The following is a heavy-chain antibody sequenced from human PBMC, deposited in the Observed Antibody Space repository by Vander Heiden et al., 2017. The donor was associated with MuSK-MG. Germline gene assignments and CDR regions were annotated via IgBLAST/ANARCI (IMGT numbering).Heavy chain of an antibody. CDR3: ARDGPDYDFWSGYYRGYYYYYMDV. D-gene: IGHD3-3*01. CDR1: GGTFSSYA. J-gene: IGHJ6*03. Sequence: QVQLVQSGAEVKKPGSSVKVSCKASGGTFSSYAISWVRQAPGQGLEWMGGIIPILGIANYAQKFQGRVTITADESTSTAYMELSSLRSEDTAVYYCARDGPDYDFWSGYYRGYYYYYMDVWGKGTTVTVSS. CDR2: IIPILGIA. V-gene: IGHV1-69*04.